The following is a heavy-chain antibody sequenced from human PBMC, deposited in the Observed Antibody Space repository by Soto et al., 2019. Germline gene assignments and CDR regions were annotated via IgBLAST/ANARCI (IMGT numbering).Heavy chain of an antibody. J-gene: IGHJ4*02. CDR3: AREGGIVGATAADY. CDR1: GGSISSGGYY. CDR2: IYYSGST. D-gene: IGHD1-26*01. V-gene: IGHV4-31*03. Sequence: QVQLQESGPGLVKPSQTLSLTCTVSGGSISSGGYYWSWIRQHPGKGLEWIGYIYYSGSTYYNPSLKSRVTISVDTSKNQFALKLSSVPAADTAVYYCAREGGIVGATAADYWGQGTLVTVSS.